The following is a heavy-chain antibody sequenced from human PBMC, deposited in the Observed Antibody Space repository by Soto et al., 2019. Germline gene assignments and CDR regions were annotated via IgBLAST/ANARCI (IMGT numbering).Heavy chain of an antibody. Sequence: GGSLRLSCAASGFTFSSYWMSWVRQAPGKGLEWGANIKQDGSEKYYVDSVKGRFTISRDNAKNSLYLQMNSLRAEDTAVYYCARATGGSGDAFDIWGQGTMVTVSS. V-gene: IGHV3-7*03. CDR2: IKQDGSEK. J-gene: IGHJ3*02. CDR3: ARATGGSGDAFDI. CDR1: GFTFSSYW. D-gene: IGHD3-10*01.